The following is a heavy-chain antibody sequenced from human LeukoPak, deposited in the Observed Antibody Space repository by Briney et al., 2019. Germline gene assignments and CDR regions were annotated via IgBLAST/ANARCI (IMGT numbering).Heavy chain of an antibody. CDR1: RFTFSNSI. V-gene: IGHV3-48*01. J-gene: IGHJ6*03. CDR3: ARGLASLYNWNFACMDV. CDR2: ISSSSSTI. Sequence: PGGSLRLSCAASRFTFSNSIMNWVRQAPGKGLEWVSYISSSSSTISYADSVKGRFTISRDNGKNSLYLQMNSLRAEDTAVYYCARGLASLYNWNFACMDVWGKGTTVTVSS. D-gene: IGHD1-7*01.